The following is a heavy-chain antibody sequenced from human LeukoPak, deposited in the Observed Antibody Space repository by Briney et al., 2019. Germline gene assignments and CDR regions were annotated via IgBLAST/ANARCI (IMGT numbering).Heavy chain of an antibody. CDR1: AGSLSSYY. J-gene: IGHJ6*03. Sequence: SESLSLTCTVAAGSLSSYYWSWIRQPPGKGLEWIGYIYYSGSNNYNPSLKSRVTIPVDTSKTQFSLKLSSVTAADTAVYYCARPAAASGYYYMDVWGKGTTVTVSS. V-gene: IGHV4-59*01. CDR3: ARPAAASGYYYMDV. D-gene: IGHD2-2*01. CDR2: IYYSGSN.